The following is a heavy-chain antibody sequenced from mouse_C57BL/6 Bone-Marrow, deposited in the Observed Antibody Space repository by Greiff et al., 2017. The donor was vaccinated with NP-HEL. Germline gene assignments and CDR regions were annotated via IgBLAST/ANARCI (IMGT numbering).Heavy chain of an antibody. CDR3: ARGDYYGSSYLAWFAY. D-gene: IGHD1-1*01. J-gene: IGHJ3*01. CDR1: GYSFTDYN. Sequence: EVKLQESGPELVKPGASVKISCKASGYSFTDYNMNWVKQSNGKSLEWIGVINPNYGTTSYNQKFKGKATLTVDQSSSTAYMQLNSLTSEDSAVYYCARGDYYGSSYLAWFAYWGQGTLVTVSA. CDR2: INPNYGTT. V-gene: IGHV1-39*01.